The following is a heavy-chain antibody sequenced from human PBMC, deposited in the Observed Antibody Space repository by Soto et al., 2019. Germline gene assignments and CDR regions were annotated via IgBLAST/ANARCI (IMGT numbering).Heavy chain of an antibody. CDR2: ISAYNGNT. Sequence: ASVKVSCKASGYTFTSYGISWVRQAPGQGLEWMGWISAYNGNTNYAQKLQGRVTMTTDTSTSTAYMELRSLRSDDTAVHYCARDHLPLDGAARWDYWGQGTLVTVSS. CDR1: GYTFTSYG. D-gene: IGHD2-15*01. CDR3: ARDHLPLDGAARWDY. J-gene: IGHJ4*02. V-gene: IGHV1-18*01.